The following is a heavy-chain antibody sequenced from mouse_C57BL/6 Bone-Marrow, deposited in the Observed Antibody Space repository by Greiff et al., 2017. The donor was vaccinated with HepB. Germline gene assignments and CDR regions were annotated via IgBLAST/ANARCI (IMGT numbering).Heavy chain of an antibody. V-gene: IGHV5-6*01. Sequence: EVQVVESGGDLVKPGGSLKLSCAASGFTFSSYGMSWVRQTPDKRLEWVATISSGGSYTYYPDSVKGRFTISRDNAKNTLYLQMSSLKSEDTAMYYCARRGGSSSWFAYWGQGTLVTVSA. CDR2: ISSGGSYT. D-gene: IGHD1-1*01. J-gene: IGHJ3*01. CDR1: GFTFSSYG. CDR3: ARRGGSSSWFAY.